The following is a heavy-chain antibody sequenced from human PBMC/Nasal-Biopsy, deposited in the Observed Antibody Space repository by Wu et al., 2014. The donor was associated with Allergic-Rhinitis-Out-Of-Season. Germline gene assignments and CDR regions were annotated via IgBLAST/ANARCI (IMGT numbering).Heavy chain of an antibody. J-gene: IGHJ4*02. D-gene: IGHD6-19*01. V-gene: IGHV4-31*03. CDR1: GSSISSSSYF. Sequence: TLSLTCTVSGSSISSSSYFWGWIRQPPGKGLEWIGCISYSGSTYYNPSLKSRVNISVDTSKKQFSLELSAVTAADTAIYYCARDHHRAGGWYDYWGQGTLVTVSS. CDR2: ISYSGST. CDR3: ARDHHRAGGWYDY.